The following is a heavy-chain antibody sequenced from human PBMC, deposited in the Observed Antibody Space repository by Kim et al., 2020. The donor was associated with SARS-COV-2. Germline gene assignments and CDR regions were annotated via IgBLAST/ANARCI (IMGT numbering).Heavy chain of an antibody. D-gene: IGHD6-13*01. V-gene: IGHV5-10-1*01. J-gene: IGHJ5*02. Sequence: GESLKISCEGSGYSFTTYWISWVRQMPGKGLEWMGHIDPTDSYTRYAPSFQGHVTISVDESINTVYLQCSSLEASDSAMYYCVRLGAAAGSPWGQGTLVTVSS. CDR3: VRLGAAAGSP. CDR1: GYSFTTYW. CDR2: IDPTDSYT.